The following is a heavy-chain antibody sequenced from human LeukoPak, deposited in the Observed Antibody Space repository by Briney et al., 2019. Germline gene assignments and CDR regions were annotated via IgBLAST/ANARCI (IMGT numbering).Heavy chain of an antibody. CDR1: GFTFSSYA. Sequence: GGSLRLSCAASGFTFSSYAMSWVRQAPGKGLEWVSAISGSGGSTYYADSVKGRFTISRDNSKNTLYLQMNSLRAEDTAVYYCAKGSRSFGVVTGPFDYWGQGTLVTVSS. D-gene: IGHD3-3*01. V-gene: IGHV3-23*01. CDR3: AKGSRSFGVVTGPFDY. J-gene: IGHJ4*02. CDR2: ISGSGGST.